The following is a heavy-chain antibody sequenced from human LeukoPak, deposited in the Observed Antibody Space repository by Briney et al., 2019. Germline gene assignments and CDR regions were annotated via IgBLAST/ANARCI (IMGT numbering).Heavy chain of an antibody. J-gene: IGHJ4*02. D-gene: IGHD5-12*01. Sequence: GGSLRLSCAASGFTFSSYAMSWVRQAPGKGLEWVSAISGSGGSTYYADSVKGRFTISRDNAKNTVYLQMNSLRAEDTAVYYCARGKYGGYFIDYWGQGTLVTVSS. V-gene: IGHV3-23*01. CDR2: ISGSGGST. CDR3: ARGKYGGYFIDY. CDR1: GFTFSSYA.